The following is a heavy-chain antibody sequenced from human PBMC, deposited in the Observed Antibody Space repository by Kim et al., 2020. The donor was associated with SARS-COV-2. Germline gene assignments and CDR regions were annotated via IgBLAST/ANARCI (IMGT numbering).Heavy chain of an antibody. J-gene: IGHJ4*02. V-gene: IGHV4-30-2*04. Sequence: YYNPPLKCRVTISADTSENLVSLNLRSVTSADAAVYYCARDYRPGPYDSWGQGILVTVSS. CDR3: ARDYRPGPYDS.